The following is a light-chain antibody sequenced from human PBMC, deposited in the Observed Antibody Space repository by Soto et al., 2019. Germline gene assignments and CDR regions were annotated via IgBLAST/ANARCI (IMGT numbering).Light chain of an antibody. Sequence: QSALTQPASASGSPGQSITISCTGTSSDVGGYNYVSWYQQHPGKAPKLMIYDVSNRPSGVSNRFAGSKSGNTASLTISGQQDEDDAYYCCSSDASSSTVVFGGGTQLTVL. CDR2: DVS. CDR3: SSDASSSTVV. V-gene: IGLV2-14*01. J-gene: IGLJ3*02. CDR1: SSDVGGYNY.